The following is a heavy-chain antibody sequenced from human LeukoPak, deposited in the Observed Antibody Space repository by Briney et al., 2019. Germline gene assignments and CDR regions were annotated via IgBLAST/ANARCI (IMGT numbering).Heavy chain of an antibody. Sequence: GGSLRLSCAASGFTFSSYCMHWVRQAPGKGLEWVAFIRYDGSNKYYADSVKGRFTISRDNSKNTLYLQMNSLRAEDTAVYYCAKDVTGDIVATIIDYWGQGTLVTVSS. J-gene: IGHJ4*02. D-gene: IGHD5-12*01. V-gene: IGHV3-30*02. CDR3: AKDVTGDIVATIIDY. CDR1: GFTFSSYC. CDR2: IRYDGSNK.